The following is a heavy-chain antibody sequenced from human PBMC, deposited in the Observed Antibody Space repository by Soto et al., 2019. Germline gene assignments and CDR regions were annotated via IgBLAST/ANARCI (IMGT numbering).Heavy chain of an antibody. CDR2: IYPGDSDT. D-gene: IGHD5-12*01. J-gene: IGHJ6*02. V-gene: IGHV5-51*01. CDR1: GYSFTSYG. CDR3: ARQRDSGYFPSTGMDV. Sequence: PGESLKISCKGSGYSFTSYGIGWVRQMPGKGLEWMGIIYPGDSDTRYSPSFQGQVTISADKSISTAYLQWSSLKASDTAMYYCARQRDSGYFPSTGMDVWGQGTTVTVSS.